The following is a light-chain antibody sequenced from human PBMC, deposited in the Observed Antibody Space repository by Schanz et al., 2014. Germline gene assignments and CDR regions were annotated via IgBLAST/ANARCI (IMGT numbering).Light chain of an antibody. CDR1: QTVTSNY. CDR3: QQSYSPPFT. J-gene: IGKJ3*01. Sequence: EIVLTQSPGTLSFSPGERAALSCRASQTVTSNYLAWYQRKPGQAPRLLIYGAFTRATAIPDRFSGSGSGTDFTLTISRLEPEDFATYYCQQSYSPPFTFGPGTKVDIK. CDR2: GAF. V-gene: IGKV3-20*01.